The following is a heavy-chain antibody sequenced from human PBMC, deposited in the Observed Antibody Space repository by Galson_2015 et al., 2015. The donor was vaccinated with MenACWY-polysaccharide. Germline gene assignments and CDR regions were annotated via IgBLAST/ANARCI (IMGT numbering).Heavy chain of an antibody. J-gene: IGHJ3*02. D-gene: IGHD4-23*01. CDR3: AKPFYCGNSYGAFNI. CDR2: ISYDGSDK. V-gene: IGHV3-30*18. Sequence: SLRLSCAASGFPFSSYAIHWVRQAPGKGLEWVAVISYDGSDKYYADSVKGRFTISRDNPKYTLYLQMNSLRAEDTAVYYCAKPFYCGNSYGAFNIWGQGTMVTVSS. CDR1: GFPFSSYA.